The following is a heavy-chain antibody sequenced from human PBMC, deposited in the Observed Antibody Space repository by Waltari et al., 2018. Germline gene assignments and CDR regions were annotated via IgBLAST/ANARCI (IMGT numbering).Heavy chain of an antibody. CDR1: GGTFSSYA. CDR3: ARARSSLQTRRYGMDV. CDR2: IIPIVGTA. D-gene: IGHD2-2*01. V-gene: IGHV1-69*05. J-gene: IGHJ6*02. Sequence: QVQLVQSGAEVKKPGSSVKVSCKASGGTFSSYAISWVRQAPGQGLEWMGGIIPIVGTANYAQKFQGRVTSTTDESTSTAYMELSSLRSEDTAVYYCARARSSLQTRRYGMDVWGQGTTVTVSS.